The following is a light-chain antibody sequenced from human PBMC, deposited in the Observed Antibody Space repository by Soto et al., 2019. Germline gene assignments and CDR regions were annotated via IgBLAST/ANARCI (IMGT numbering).Light chain of an antibody. CDR2: EVS. CDR1: SSDVGVYNY. CDR3: SSYTSSDTLV. V-gene: IGLV2-14*01. J-gene: IGLJ2*01. Sequence: QSALTQPASVSESPRQSITISCTGTSSDVGVYNYVSWYQQHPGKAPKLMIYEVSNRPSGVSNRFSGSKSGNTASLTISGLQAEDEADYYCSSYTSSDTLVFGGGTKLTVL.